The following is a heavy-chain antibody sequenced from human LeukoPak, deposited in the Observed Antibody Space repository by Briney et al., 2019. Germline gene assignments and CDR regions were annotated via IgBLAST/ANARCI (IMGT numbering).Heavy chain of an antibody. J-gene: IGHJ4*02. CDR2: IYYGGST. V-gene: IGHV4-59*01. CDR1: GGSISSYY. Sequence: SETLSLTCTVSGGSISSYYWGWIRQPPGKGLEWIGYIYYGGSTNYNPSLKSRVTISVDTSKNQFSLKLSSVTAADTAVYYCARSFYYYDSSGSFDYWGQGTLVTVSS. CDR3: ARSFYYYDSSGSFDY. D-gene: IGHD3-22*01.